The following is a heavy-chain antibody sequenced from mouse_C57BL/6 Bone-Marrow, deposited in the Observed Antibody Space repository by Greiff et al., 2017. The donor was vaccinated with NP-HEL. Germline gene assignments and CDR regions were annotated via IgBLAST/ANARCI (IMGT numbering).Heavy chain of an antibody. CDR1: GYTFTSYW. CDR2: IDPSGSYT. J-gene: IGHJ3*01. CDR3: ARGGSRYAD. Sequence: QVHVKQPGAELVKPGASVKLSCKASGYTFTSYWMQWVKQRPGQGLEWIGEIDPSGSYTNYNQKFKDKATLTVDTSSSTAYMQLSSLTSEDSAVYYCARGGSRYADWGQVTLVTVSA. V-gene: IGHV1-50*01. D-gene: IGHD5-1*01.